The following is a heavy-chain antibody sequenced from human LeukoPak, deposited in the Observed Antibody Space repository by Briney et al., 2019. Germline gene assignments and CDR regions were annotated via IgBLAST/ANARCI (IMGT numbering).Heavy chain of an antibody. CDR1: GYTFTSYG. V-gene: IGHV1-18*01. CDR3: AAVWFGGNNWFDP. J-gene: IGHJ5*02. D-gene: IGHD3-10*01. Sequence: ASVKVSCKASGYTFTSYGISWVRQAPGQGLEWMGWISAYNGNTIYAQKFQGRVTMTEDTSTDTAYMELSSLRSEDTAVYYCAAVWFGGNNWFDPWGQGTLVTVSS. CDR2: ISAYNGNT.